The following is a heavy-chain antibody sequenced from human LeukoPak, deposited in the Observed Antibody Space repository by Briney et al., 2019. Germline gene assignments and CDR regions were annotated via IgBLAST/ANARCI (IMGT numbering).Heavy chain of an antibody. D-gene: IGHD2-15*01. CDR3: ARLGGGRGRAFDI. V-gene: IGHV4-59*01. CDR1: SGSINNYY. CDR2: IHYSGST. J-gene: IGHJ3*02. Sequence: SETLSLTCTVSSGSINNYYWSWIRQPPGEGLEWIAYIHYSGSTDYNPSLKSRATMSIDTSKKQFSLRLSPVTAADTAVYYCARLGGGRGRAFDIWGQGTMVTVSS.